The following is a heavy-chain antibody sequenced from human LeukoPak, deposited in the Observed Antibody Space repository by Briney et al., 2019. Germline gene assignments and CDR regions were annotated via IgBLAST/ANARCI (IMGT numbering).Heavy chain of an antibody. CDR2: ISAYNGNT. CDR1: GYIFTSYG. Sequence: ASVKVSCKASGYIFTSYGISWVRQAPGQGLEWMGWISAYNGNTNYAQKLQGRVTMTTDTSTSTAYMELRSLRSDDTAVYYCARGPWYYDFWSGYPNWFDPWGQGTLVTVSS. J-gene: IGHJ5*02. D-gene: IGHD3-3*01. CDR3: ARGPWYYDFWSGYPNWFDP. V-gene: IGHV1-18*01.